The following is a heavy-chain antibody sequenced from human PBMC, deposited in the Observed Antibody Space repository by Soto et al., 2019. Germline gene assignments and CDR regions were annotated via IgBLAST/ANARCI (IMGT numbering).Heavy chain of an antibody. CDR3: ARGVGYCSGGSCYRWFDP. J-gene: IGHJ5*02. V-gene: IGHV4-59*08. D-gene: IGHD2-15*01. CDR2: IYYSGST. Sequence: SETLSLTCTVSGGSISSYYWSWIRQPPGKGLEWIGYIYYSGSTNYNPSLKSRVTISVDTSKNQFSLKLSSVTAADTAVYYCARGVGYCSGGSCYRWFDPWGQGTLVTVSS. CDR1: GGSISSYY.